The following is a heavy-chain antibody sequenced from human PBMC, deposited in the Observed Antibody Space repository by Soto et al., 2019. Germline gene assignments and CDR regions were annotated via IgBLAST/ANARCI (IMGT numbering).Heavy chain of an antibody. Sequence: SETLSLTCSVSGDSISSYYWSWIRQSPGKGLEWIGFIYYGGSTNYNPSLKSRVTISVDTPKNQFSLKLSSVTAADTAVYYCAKNWNWGSLVHWGQGTLVTVSS. D-gene: IGHD7-27*01. CDR1: GDSISSYY. J-gene: IGHJ4*02. CDR3: AKNWNWGSLVH. V-gene: IGHV4-59*08. CDR2: IYYGGST.